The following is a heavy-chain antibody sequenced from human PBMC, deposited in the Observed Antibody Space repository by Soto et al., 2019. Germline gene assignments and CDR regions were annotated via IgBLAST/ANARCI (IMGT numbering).Heavy chain of an antibody. CDR3: ARGGVDYYYGMDV. Sequence: GGSLRLSCAASGFTFSSYAMDWVRQAPGKGLEWVAVISYDGSNKYYADSVKGRFTISRDNSKNTLYLQMNSLRAEDTAVYYCARGGVDYYYGMDVWGQGTTVTVSS. CDR2: ISYDGSNK. J-gene: IGHJ6*02. D-gene: IGHD2-15*01. V-gene: IGHV3-30-3*01. CDR1: GFTFSSYA.